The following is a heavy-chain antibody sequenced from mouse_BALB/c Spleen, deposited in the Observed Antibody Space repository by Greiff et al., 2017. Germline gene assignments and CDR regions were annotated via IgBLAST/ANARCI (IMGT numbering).Heavy chain of an antibody. CDR3: ARGLVYCDYGEDLDV. CDR2: ISYSGST. V-gene: IGHV3-2*02. CDR1: GYSFTSDYV. D-gene: IGHD2-4*01. J-gene: IGHJ1*01. Sequence: EVQGVESGPGLVKPSQSLSLTCTVTGYSFTSDYVCYWNRQFPGNKLEWMGYISYSGSTSYNPSLKSRISITRDTSTNQFYLQLNSVTTEDTATYSCARGLVYCDYGEDLDVWGAGTTVTVSS.